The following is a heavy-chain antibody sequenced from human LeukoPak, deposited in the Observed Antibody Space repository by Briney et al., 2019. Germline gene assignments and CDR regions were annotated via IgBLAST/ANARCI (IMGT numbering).Heavy chain of an antibody. CDR2: INPNSGGT. Sequence: VASVKVSCKASGYTFTGYYMHWVRQAPGQGLEWMGWINPNSGGTNYAQKFQGRVTMTRDTSISTAYMELSSLRSEDTAVYYCATVRQTVTTYVPPEYWGQGTLVTVSS. CDR1: GYTFTGYY. CDR3: ATVRQTVTTYVPPEY. J-gene: IGHJ4*02. D-gene: IGHD4-17*01. V-gene: IGHV1-2*02.